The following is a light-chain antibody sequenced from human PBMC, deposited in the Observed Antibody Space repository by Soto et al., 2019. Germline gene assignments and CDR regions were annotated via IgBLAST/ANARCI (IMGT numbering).Light chain of an antibody. CDR1: QGFTNY. CDR2: AAS. Sequence: DFQMTQSPSSLSASVGDTVTLTCRASQGFTNYLAWYQQKPGKAPKLLIYAASTLQSGVPPRFSGRGSGTEFTLSISSLQSEDFAVYYCQQYNNWPQTFGQGTKVDNK. V-gene: IGKV1-27*01. CDR3: QQYNNWPQT. J-gene: IGKJ1*01.